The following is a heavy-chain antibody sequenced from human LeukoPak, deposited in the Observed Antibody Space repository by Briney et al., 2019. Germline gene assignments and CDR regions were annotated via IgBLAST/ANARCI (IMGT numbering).Heavy chain of an antibody. CDR2: ITSDGSST. D-gene: IGHD4-11*01. V-gene: IGHV3-74*01. J-gene: IGHJ4*02. CDR1: GFTLSDYW. CDR3: VRDSNYHPDC. Sequence: GGSLRLSCAASGFTLSDYWMHWVRQAPGKGLVWVSRITSDGSSTTYADSVKGRFTMSRDNAKNTLYLQMNSLRAEDTVVYYCVRDSNYHPDCWGQGTLVTVSS.